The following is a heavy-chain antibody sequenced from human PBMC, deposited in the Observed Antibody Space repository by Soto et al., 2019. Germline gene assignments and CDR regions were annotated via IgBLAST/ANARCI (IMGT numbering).Heavy chain of an antibody. Sequence: EVQLVESGGGLVQPGGSLRLSCAAPGFAFSSHWMHSVRQAPGKGLVWVSRIHNDGSITTNTASVKGRFTISRDNAKNPLFLEMNSLRVEDTAVYYCAREPYHYSYYGLDVWGQGTTVIVSS. D-gene: IGHD2-2*01. V-gene: IGHV3-74*01. CDR2: IHNDGSIT. CDR1: GFAFSSHW. CDR3: AREPYHYSYYGLDV. J-gene: IGHJ6*02.